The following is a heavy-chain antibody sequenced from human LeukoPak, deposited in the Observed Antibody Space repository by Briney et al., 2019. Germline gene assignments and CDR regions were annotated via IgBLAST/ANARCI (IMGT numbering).Heavy chain of an antibody. CDR2: INHSGST. CDR3: TSGRSITTPIDI. Sequence: PSETLSLTCAVYGGSFSGYYWSWIRQPPGKGLEWIGEINHSGSTNYNPSLKSRVTISVDTSKNQFSLKLSSVTAADTVVYYCTSGRSITTPIDIWGQGTMVTVST. V-gene: IGHV4-34*01. D-gene: IGHD3-10*01. J-gene: IGHJ3*02. CDR1: GGSFSGYY.